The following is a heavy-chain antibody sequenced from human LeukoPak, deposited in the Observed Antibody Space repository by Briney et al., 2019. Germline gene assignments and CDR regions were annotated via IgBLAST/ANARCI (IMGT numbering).Heavy chain of an antibody. J-gene: IGHJ4*02. V-gene: IGHV4-59*02. D-gene: IGHD2-2*01. CDR3: ARIQSSSSPFDY. CDR2: IYYSGTT. CDR1: GGSVSSNY. Sequence: SETLSLTCTVSGGSVSSNYWSWIRQPPGKGLEWIGYIYYSGTTTHNPSLESRFTISVDTSKNQFSLRLSSVTAADTAVYYCARIQSSSSPFDYWGQGTLVTVSS.